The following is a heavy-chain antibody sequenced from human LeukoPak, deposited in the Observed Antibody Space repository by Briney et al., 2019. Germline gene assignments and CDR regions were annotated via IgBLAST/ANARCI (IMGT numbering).Heavy chain of an antibody. CDR1: GFTFSSYA. J-gene: IGHJ4*02. CDR3: ARDLFGYYDRSGHTGY. D-gene: IGHD3-22*01. V-gene: IGHV3-30-3*01. CDR2: ISYDGSNK. Sequence: PGGSLRLSCAASGFTFSSYAMHWVRQAPGKGLEWVAVISYDGSNKYYADSVKGRFTISRDNSKNTLYLQMNSLRAEDTAVYYCARDLFGYYDRSGHTGYWGQGTLVTVSS.